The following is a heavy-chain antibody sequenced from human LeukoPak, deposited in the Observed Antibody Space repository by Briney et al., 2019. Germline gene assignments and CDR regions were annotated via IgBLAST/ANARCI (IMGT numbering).Heavy chain of an antibody. CDR1: GGSISSHY. Sequence: PSETLSLTCTVSGGSISSHYWSWIRQPPGKGLEWIGYIYYSGSTNYNPSLKSRVTISVDTSKNQFSLKLSSVTAADTAVYYCARDVGSISAFDIWGQGTMVTVSS. D-gene: IGHD1-26*01. CDR3: ARDVGSISAFDI. V-gene: IGHV4-59*11. CDR2: IYYSGST. J-gene: IGHJ3*02.